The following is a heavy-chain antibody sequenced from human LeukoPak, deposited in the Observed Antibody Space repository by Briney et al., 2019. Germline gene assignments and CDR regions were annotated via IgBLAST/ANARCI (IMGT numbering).Heavy chain of an antibody. CDR1: GFTFSSYW. D-gene: IGHD3-16*02. J-gene: IGHJ4*02. Sequence: VQPGGSLRLSCAASGFTFSSYWMSWVRQAPGEGLEWVANIKQDGSEKYYVDSVKGRFTISRDNSKNTLYLQMNSLRAEDTAVYFVWGSYRYSDYWGQGTLVTVSS. CDR3: WGSYRYSDY. V-gene: IGHV3-7*05. CDR2: IKQDGSEK.